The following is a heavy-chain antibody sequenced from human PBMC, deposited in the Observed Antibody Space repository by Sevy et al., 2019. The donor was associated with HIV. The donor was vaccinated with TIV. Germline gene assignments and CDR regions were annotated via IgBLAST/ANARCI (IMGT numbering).Heavy chain of an antibody. V-gene: IGHV3-7*01. J-gene: IGHJ4*02. Sequence: GGSLRLSCAASGFSLNTYWMSWVRQAPGKGLEWVANIKQDGSVTYYVDSVKGRFTIPRDNARNFLFLQMNSRRAEDTARYYCVRAVAADGSFWGQGTLVTVSS. D-gene: IGHD6-13*01. CDR1: GFSLNTYW. CDR3: VRAVAADGSF. CDR2: IKQDGSVT.